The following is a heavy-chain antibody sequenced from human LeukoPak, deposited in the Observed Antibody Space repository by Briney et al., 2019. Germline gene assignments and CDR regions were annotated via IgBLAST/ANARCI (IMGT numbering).Heavy chain of an antibody. CDR1: GYTFINYW. V-gene: IGHV5-51*01. J-gene: IGHJ4*02. D-gene: IGHD6-6*01. CDR2: IYPGDSDT. Sequence: GESLKISCKGFGYTFINYWIAWVRQMPGKGLEWMGIIYPGDSDTRYSPSFQGQVTISADKSISTAYLQWSSLKASDTAMYYCARQISDSSSADWGQGTLVTVSS. CDR3: ARQISDSSSAD.